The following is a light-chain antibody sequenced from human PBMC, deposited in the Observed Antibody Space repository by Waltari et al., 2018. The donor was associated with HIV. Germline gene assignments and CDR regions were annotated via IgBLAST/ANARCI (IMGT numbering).Light chain of an antibody. CDR3: AAWTDSLSGVV. J-gene: IGLJ2*01. CDR2: DNN. CDR1: SSNIGATYA. V-gene: IGLV1-40*01. Sequence: QSVLTQPPSVSGSPGRRVTISCTGTSSNIGATYAVNWYQQLPGTAPKLLIYDNNIRPSVVSDRFSGSKSGTSASLAISGLRSEDEADYYCAAWTDSLSGVVFGGGTKLSVL.